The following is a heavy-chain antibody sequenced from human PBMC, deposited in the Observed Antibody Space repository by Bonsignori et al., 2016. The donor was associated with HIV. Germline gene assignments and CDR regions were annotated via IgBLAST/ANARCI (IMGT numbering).Heavy chain of an antibody. V-gene: IGHV1-18*01. J-gene: IGHJ4*02. CDR3: ARQDWDYTWGTYYYFDY. D-gene: IGHD3-16*01. CDR2: ISGYNDHT. Sequence: WVRQAPGQGLEWMGWISGYNDHTVYAQKVQGRVTMTTDTSTNTAYMELRSLTSDDTAVYYCARQDWDYTWGTYYYFDYWGQGTLVTVSS.